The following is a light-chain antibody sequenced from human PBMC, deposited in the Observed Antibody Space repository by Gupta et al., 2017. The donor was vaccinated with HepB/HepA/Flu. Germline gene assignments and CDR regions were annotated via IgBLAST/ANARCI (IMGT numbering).Light chain of an antibody. Sequence: AVPPQPTSLPASPGSSARLPCTLHSGINVGAYRIDWYQQKPGRPPQELLRYKSDSDNQQGSGVPRRFSGSKDGSAKAGILLISVHQAEDEADYYCEIGHSSAVVFGGGTKVTVL. J-gene: IGLJ2*01. CDR2: YKSDSDN. CDR1: SGINVGAYR. V-gene: IGLV5-45*02. CDR3: EIGHSSAVV.